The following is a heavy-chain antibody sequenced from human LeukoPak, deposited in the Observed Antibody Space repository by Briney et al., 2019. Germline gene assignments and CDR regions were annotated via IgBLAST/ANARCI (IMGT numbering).Heavy chain of an antibody. J-gene: IGHJ4*02. D-gene: IGHD3-16*02. CDR3: ASTPRGYYDYVWGSYRSPLFVDY. CDR1: GGSVSSGSYY. CDR2: IYYSGST. V-gene: IGHV4-39*01. Sequence: SETLSLTCTVSGGSVSSGSYYWGWIRQPPGKGLEWIGSIYYSGSTYYNPSLKSRVTISVDTSKNQFSLKLSSVTAADTAVYYCASTPRGYYDYVWGSYRSPLFVDYWGQGTLVTVSS.